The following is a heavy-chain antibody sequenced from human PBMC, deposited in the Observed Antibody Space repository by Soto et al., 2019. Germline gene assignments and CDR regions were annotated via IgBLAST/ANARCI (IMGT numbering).Heavy chain of an antibody. CDR2: IIPIFGTA. CDR1: GGTFSSYA. Sequence: QVQLVQSGAEVKKPGSSVKVSCKASGGTFSSYAISWVRQAPGQGLEWMGGIIPIFGTANYAQKFQGRVTITADESTRTAYMELSSLRSEDTAVYYCASDPGEXIXXXXXXXXXXXXXXXXXXXGQGTTVTVSS. D-gene: IGHD7-27*01. CDR3: ASDPGEXIXXXXXXXXXXXXXXXXXX. J-gene: IGHJ6*02. V-gene: IGHV1-69*12.